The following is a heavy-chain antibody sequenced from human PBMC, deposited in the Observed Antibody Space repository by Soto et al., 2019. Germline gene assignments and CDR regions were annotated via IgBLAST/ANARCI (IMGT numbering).Heavy chain of an antibody. V-gene: IGHV1-69*12. J-gene: IGHJ6*02. CDR3: ARDRDRLQLGGNYYYIMDV. D-gene: IGHD4-4*01. Sequence: QVQLVQSGAEVKKPGSSVTLSCKASGGTFRSSTISWVRQAPGQGLEWMGGIIPIFPTPDYAQKYQDRVTIAADESASTAYMELSSLTSEDTAVYYCARDRDRLQLGGNYYYIMDVWGQGTTVTVSS. CDR1: GGTFRSST. CDR2: IIPIFPTP.